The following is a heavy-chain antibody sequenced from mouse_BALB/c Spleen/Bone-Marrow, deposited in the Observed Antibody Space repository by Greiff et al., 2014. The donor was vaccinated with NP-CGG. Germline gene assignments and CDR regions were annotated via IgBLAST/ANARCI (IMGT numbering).Heavy chain of an antibody. V-gene: IGHV1-9*01. CDR2: ILPGSDST. CDR1: GYTFSSYW. Sequence: QVQLKQSGAELMKPGASVKISCKATGYTFSSYWIEWVKQRPGHGLEWIGEILPGSDSTNYNENFKGKATFTADTSSNTAYMQLSSLTSEDSAVYFCARDSSDYLAWFAYWGQGTLVTVSA. CDR3: ARDSSDYLAWFAY. J-gene: IGHJ3*01. D-gene: IGHD3-2*01.